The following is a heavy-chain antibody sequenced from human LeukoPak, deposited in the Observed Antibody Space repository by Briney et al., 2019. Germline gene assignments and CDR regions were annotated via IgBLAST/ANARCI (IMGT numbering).Heavy chain of an antibody. CDR3: ARDLGYCSSTSCYDRRGCCSGGSCYGFDY. J-gene: IGHJ4*02. CDR1: GFTFSSYS. Sequence: GGSLRLSCAASGFTFSSYSMNWVRQAPGKGLEWVSSISSSSSYIYYADSVKGRFTISRDNAKNSLYLQMNSLRAEDTAVYYCARDLGYCSSTSCYDRRGCCSGGSCYGFDYWGQGTLVTVSS. V-gene: IGHV3-21*01. CDR2: ISSSSSYI. D-gene: IGHD2-2*01.